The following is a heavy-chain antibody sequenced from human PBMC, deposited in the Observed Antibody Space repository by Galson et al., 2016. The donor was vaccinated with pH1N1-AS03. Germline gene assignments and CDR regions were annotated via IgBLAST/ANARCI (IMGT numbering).Heavy chain of an antibody. D-gene: IGHD6-13*01. J-gene: IGHJ4*02. Sequence: SETLSPTCTVSGGFFGSHSWSWVRHSPGKGLECIRYIYSSGRAIYNPSFRSRVTITIDTSRYQFSLNLSSVTAADTAVDYCAREGATADPDDSWGQGTLVTVSS. CDR1: GGFFGSHS. V-gene: IGHV4-4*09. CDR2: IYSSGRA. CDR3: AREGATADPDDS.